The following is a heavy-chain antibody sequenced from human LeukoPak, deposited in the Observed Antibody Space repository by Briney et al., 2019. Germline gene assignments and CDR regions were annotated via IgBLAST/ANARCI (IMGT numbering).Heavy chain of an antibody. CDR1: GYTFTSYG. V-gene: IGHV1-18*01. D-gene: IGHD2-21*01. CDR2: ISTYNGNT. Sequence: ASVKVSCKASGYTFTSYGISWVRQAPGQGLEWLGWISTYNGNTHYAQKLQGRVTMTTDTSTTTAYMELRSLRSDDTAVYYCARGGPYCGGDCYDYWGQGTLVTVSS. CDR3: ARGGPYCGGDCYDY. J-gene: IGHJ4*02.